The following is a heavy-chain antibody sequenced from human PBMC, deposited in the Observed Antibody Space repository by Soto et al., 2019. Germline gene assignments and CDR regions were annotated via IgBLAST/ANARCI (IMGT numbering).Heavy chain of an antibody. CDR3: ARMARGGYSSSSAIDY. D-gene: IGHD6-6*01. V-gene: IGHV4-4*07. CDR1: GGSISNYY. J-gene: IGHJ4*02. CDR2: VYSSGST. Sequence: PSETLSLTCTVSGGSISNYYWSWIRQPAGKGLEWIGRVYSSGSTNYNPSLKSRVTMSVDTSKNQFSLKLSSVTAADTAVYYCARMARGGYSSSSAIDYWGQGTLVTVS.